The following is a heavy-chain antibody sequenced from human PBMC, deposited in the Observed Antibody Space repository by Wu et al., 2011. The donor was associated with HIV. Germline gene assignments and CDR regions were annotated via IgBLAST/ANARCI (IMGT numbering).Heavy chain of an antibody. Sequence: QVQLVQSGAEVKKPGASLKVSCKASGYTFTSFPLEWVRQAPGQGLEWMGMINPSGGSTNYAQKFQGRVTMTRDTSTSTVYMELSSLRSEDTAVYYCARGGRDGYYKNAFDIWGPRGQWSPSLQ. CDR3: ARGGRDGYYKNAFDI. V-gene: IGHV1-46*01. CDR2: INPSGGST. CDR1: GYTFTSFP. D-gene: IGHD5-24*01. J-gene: IGHJ3*02.